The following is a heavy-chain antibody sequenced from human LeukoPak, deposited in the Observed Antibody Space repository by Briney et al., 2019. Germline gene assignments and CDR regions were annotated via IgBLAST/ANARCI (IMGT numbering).Heavy chain of an antibody. CDR1: GYTFTGYY. D-gene: IGHD2-2*01. V-gene: IGHV1-2*02. CDR3: ARGEDIVVVPAALYY. CDR2: INPNSGGT. J-gene: IGHJ4*02. Sequence: ASVKVSCKASGYTFTGYYMHWVRQAPGQGLEWMGWINPNSGGTNYAQKFQGRVTMTRDTSISTAYMELSRLRSDDTAVYYCARGEDIVVVPAALYYWGQGTLVTVSS.